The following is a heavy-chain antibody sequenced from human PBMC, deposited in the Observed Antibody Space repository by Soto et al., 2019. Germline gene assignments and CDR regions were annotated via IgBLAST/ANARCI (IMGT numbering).Heavy chain of an antibody. CDR3: ATGVGREQQLVHWFDP. D-gene: IGHD6-13*01. CDR1: GYTLTELS. CDR2: FDPEDGET. Sequence: ASVKVSCKVSGYTLTELSMHWVRQAPGKGLEWMGGFDPEDGETIYAQKFQGRVTMTEDTSTDTAYMELSSLRSEDTAVYYCATGVGREQQLVHWFDPWGQGTLVTVSS. J-gene: IGHJ5*02. V-gene: IGHV1-24*01.